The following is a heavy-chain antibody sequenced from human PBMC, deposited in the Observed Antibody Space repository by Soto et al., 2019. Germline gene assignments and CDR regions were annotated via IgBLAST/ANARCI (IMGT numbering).Heavy chain of an antibody. CDR1: GFSLSTSGVG. J-gene: IGHJ4*02. CDR2: IYWNDDK. V-gene: IGHV2-5*01. Sequence: SGPTLVKPTQTLTLTCTFSGFSLSTSGVGVGWIRQPPGKALEWLALIYWNDDKRYNPSLKSRLTITKDTSKNQVVRTMTNMDPGDTATSYCAEVRGVNLDYWGQGTLVTVSS. CDR3: AEVRGVNLDY. D-gene: IGHD3-10*01.